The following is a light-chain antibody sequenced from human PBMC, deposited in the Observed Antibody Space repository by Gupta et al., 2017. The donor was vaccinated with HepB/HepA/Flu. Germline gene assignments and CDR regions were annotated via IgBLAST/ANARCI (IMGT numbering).Light chain of an antibody. V-gene: IGLV3-19*01. CDR2: GKN. CDR1: SLSRYY. Sequence: SSELTQDPTVSVALGQPITITCQGDSLSRYYATWYQQKPGQAPVLVVYGKNNRPSGIPDRFSGSRSGNTASLTITGAQAEDEADYHCNSRDSSGDHLVFGAGTKVTVL. CDR3: NSRDSSGDHLV. J-gene: IGLJ1*01.